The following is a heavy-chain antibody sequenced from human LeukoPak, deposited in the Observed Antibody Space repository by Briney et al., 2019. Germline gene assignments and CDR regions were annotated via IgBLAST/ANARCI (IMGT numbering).Heavy chain of an antibody. V-gene: IGHV3-30*02. CDR1: GFIFSSFG. Sequence: GGSLSLSCAASGFIFSSFGIHWVRQTPGKGLEWVAFVRFDGGEKYYADSVKGRFTFSKDNSKNTLYLQINSLRPEDTAVYYCAKGGARDVWYFAYWGLGVLVTVSS. CDR2: VRFDGGEK. CDR3: AKGGARDVWYFAY. J-gene: IGHJ4*02. D-gene: IGHD2-8*01.